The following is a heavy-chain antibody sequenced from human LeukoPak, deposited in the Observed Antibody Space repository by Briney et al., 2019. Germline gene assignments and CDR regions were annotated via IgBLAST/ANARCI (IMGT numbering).Heavy chain of an antibody. CDR2: ISWNSGSI. D-gene: IGHD5-18*01. J-gene: IGHJ4*02. CDR3: AKEFDTAMAIDY. V-gene: IGHV3-9*01. Sequence: PGGSLRLSCAASGFTFDDYAMHWVRQAPGKGLEWVSGISWNSGSIGYADSVKGRFTISRDNAKNSLYLQMNSLRAEDTALYYCAKEFDTAMAIDYWGQGTLVTVSS. CDR1: GFTFDDYA.